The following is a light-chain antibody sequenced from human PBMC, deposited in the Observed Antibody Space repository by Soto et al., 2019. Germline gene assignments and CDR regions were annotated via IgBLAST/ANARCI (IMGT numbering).Light chain of an antibody. CDR1: TLPKVY. V-gene: IGLV3-25*02. J-gene: IGLJ3*02. CDR2: KDP. Sequence: SYELTQPPSVSVSPGQKARITCSGETLPKVYGYWYQQRPGQAPVLVIYKDPERPSGIPERFSGSSSGTTVTLTISGVQAEDEADDYCQSADSTGTVVFGGGTKLTVL. CDR3: QSADSTGTVV.